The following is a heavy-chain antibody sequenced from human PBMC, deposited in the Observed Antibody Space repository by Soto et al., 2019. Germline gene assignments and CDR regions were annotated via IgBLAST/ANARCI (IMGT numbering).Heavy chain of an antibody. CDR3: TREQSDDNYFDP. J-gene: IGHJ5*02. Sequence: WVWQPPETGLELLGYIYYSGGTNYNPSLKSRVTISLDKSKSQFSLRLISVTAADTAVYYCTREQSDDNYFDPWGQGTLVTVSS. D-gene: IGHD6-19*01. V-gene: IGHV4-59*01. CDR2: IYYSGGT.